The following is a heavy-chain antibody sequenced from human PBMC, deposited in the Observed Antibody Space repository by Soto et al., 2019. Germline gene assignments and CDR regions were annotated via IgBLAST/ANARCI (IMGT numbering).Heavy chain of an antibody. V-gene: IGHV4-34*01. Sequence: QVQLQQWGAGLLKPSETLSLTCAVYGGSFSGYYWNWICQPPGKGLEWIGEINHSGSTKYNPSLKSRVTTSVDTSKNQFSLELRSVTAADTAVYFGAGGYGRNFDSWGQGALVTVSS. CDR2: INHSGST. D-gene: IGHD1-26*01. CDR1: GGSFSGYY. CDR3: AGGYGRNFDS. J-gene: IGHJ4*02.